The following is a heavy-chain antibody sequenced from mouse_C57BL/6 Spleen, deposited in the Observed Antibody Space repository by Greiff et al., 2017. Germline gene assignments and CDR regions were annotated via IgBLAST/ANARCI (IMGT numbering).Heavy chain of an antibody. CDR3: ARSWAGYWYFDV. V-gene: IGHV1-69*01. J-gene: IGHJ1*03. CDR1: GYTFTSYW. CDR2: IDPSDSYT. D-gene: IGHD3-3*01. Sequence: QVHVKQPGAELVMPGASVKLSCKASGYTFTSYWMHWVKQRPGQGLEWIGEIDPSDSYTNYNQKFKGKSTLTVDKSSSTAYMQLSSLTSEDSAVYYCARSWAGYWYFDVCGTGTTVTVSS.